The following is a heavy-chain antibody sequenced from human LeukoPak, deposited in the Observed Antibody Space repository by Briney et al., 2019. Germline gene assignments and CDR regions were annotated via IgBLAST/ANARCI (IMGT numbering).Heavy chain of an antibody. CDR2: IYYGGST. CDR3: ARSSGIVVVPAAYYDY. J-gene: IGHJ4*02. Sequence: SETLSPTCTVSGGSISSYYWSWIRQPPGKGLEWIGYIYYGGSTNYNPSLKSRVTISVDTSKNQFSLKLSSVTAADTAVYYCARSSGIVVVPAAYYDYWGQGTLVTVSS. CDR1: GGSISSYY. D-gene: IGHD2-2*01. V-gene: IGHV4-59*01.